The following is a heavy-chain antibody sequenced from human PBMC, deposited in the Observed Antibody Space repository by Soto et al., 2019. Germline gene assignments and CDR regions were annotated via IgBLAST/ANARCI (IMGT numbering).Heavy chain of an antibody. V-gene: IGHV3-53*01. J-gene: IGHJ4*02. CDR3: ASLTEEERH. Sequence: EVQLVESGGGLTQPGGSLRLSCVVSGFIVSSSHMICVRQAPGKGLEGVSILYNHGKTNYVDSVKGRFTITRDNSKNTVYLQINSLRVEDTAVYYCASLTEEERHWGQGALVTVSS. CDR2: LYNHGKT. D-gene: IGHD1-1*01. CDR1: GFIVSSSH.